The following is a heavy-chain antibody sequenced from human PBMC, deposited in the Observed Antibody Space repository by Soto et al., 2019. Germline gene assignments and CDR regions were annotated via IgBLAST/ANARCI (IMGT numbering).Heavy chain of an antibody. CDR3: ARETGGSILVVSHAFDI. D-gene: IGHD3-3*02. CDR1: GYTFTSYV. CDR2: ISAYNGNT. Sequence: APVKVSCKASGYTFTSYVISWVRQAPRQGLEWMGWISAYNGNTNYAQKLQGRGTMTTDTSTSTAYMELRSLRSDETAVYYCARETGGSILVVSHAFDIWGQGTMVTVSS. V-gene: IGHV1-18*01. J-gene: IGHJ3*02.